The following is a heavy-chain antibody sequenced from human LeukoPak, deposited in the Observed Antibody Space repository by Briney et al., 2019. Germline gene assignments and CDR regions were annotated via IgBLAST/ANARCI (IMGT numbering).Heavy chain of an antibody. CDR3: ARSYYDSSGYYDDAFDI. J-gene: IGHJ3*02. D-gene: IGHD3-22*01. CDR1: GFTFSSYA. Sequence: GSLRLSCAASGFTFSSYAMSWIRRPPGKGLEWIGEINHSGSTNYNPSLKSRVTISVDTSKNQFSLKLSSVTAADTAVYYCARSYYDSSGYYDDAFDIWGQGTMVTVSS. CDR2: INHSGST. V-gene: IGHV4-34*01.